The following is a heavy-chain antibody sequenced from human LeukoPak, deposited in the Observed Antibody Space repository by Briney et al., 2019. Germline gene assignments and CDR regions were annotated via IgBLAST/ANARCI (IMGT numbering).Heavy chain of an antibody. CDR3: ARGDGYSYGQENWFDP. J-gene: IGHJ5*02. CDR2: IIPIFGTA. CDR1: GGTFSSYA. V-gene: IGHV1-69*05. Sequence: GASVKVSCKASGGTFSSYAISWVRQAPGQGLEWMGGIIPIFGTANYAQKFQGRVTITTDESTSTAYMELSSLRSEDTAVYYCARGDGYSYGQENWFDPWGQGTLVTVSS. D-gene: IGHD5-18*01.